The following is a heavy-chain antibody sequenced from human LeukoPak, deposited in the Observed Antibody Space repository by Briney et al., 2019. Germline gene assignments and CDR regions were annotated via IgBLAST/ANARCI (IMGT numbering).Heavy chain of an antibody. CDR3: ARDRSGAVAGPLDP. D-gene: IGHD6-19*01. V-gene: IGHV4-4*07. J-gene: IGHJ5*02. Sequence: TSETLSLTCTVSGGSISSYYWSWIRQPAGKGLEWLGRIYTSGSTNYNPSLKSRVTMSVDTSKNQFSLKLSSVTAADTAVYYCARDRSGAVAGPLDPWGQGTLVTVSS. CDR2: IYTSGST. CDR1: GGSISSYY.